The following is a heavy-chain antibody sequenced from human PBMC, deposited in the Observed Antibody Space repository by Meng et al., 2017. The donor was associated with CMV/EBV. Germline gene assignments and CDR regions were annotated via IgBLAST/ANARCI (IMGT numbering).Heavy chain of an antibody. CDR1: GGSFSGYY. CDR2: INHSGST. V-gene: IGHV4-34*01. Sequence: SETLSLTCAVYGGSFSGYYWSWIRQPPGKGLEWIGEINHSGSTNNNPSLKSRVTISVDTSKNQFSLKLSSVTAADTAVYYCARCAIFGVVRFDPWGQGTLVTVSS. CDR3: ARCAIFGVVRFDP. D-gene: IGHD3-3*01. J-gene: IGHJ5*02.